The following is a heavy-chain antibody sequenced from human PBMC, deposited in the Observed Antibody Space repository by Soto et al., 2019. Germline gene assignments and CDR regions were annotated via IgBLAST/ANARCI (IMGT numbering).Heavy chain of an antibody. J-gene: IGHJ5*02. D-gene: IGHD6-19*01. V-gene: IGHV3-74*01. CDR3: ARAGSGWYWFDP. CDR2: INYDGSTT. Sequence: EVQLVESGGGLVQPGGSLRLSCAASEFTFSSYWMHWVRQVPGKGLVWVSRINYDGSTTTYADSVKGRFTISRNNARNTLYLQMNSLRVEDTAVYYCARAGSGWYWFDPWGQGTLVTVSS. CDR1: EFTFSSYW.